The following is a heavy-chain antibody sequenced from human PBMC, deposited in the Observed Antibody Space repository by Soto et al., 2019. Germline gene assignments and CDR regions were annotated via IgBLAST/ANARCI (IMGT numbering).Heavy chain of an antibody. CDR3: ARGLWFGELLVYYYYMDV. V-gene: IGHV1-8*01. CDR1: GYTFTSYD. D-gene: IGHD3-10*01. J-gene: IGHJ6*03. Sequence: ASVKVSCKASGYTFTSYDINWVRQATGQGLEWMGWMNPNSGNTGYAQKFQGRVTMTRNTSISTAYMELSSLRSEDTAVYYCARGLWFGELLVYYYYMDVWGKGTTVTVSS. CDR2: MNPNSGNT.